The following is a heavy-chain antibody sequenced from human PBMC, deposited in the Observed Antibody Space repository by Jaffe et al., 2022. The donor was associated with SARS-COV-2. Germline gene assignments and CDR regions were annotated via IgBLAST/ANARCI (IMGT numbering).Heavy chain of an antibody. J-gene: IGHJ6*02. CDR1: GFTFSSYA. CDR3: AKDVNYDSSGYKVRSYGMDV. V-gene: IGHV3-23*01. CDR2: ISGSGGST. D-gene: IGHD3-22*01. Sequence: EVQLLESGGGLVQPGGSLRLSCAASGFTFSSYAMSWVRQAPGKGLEWVSAISGSGGSTYYADSVKGRFTISRDNSKNTLYLQMNSLRAEDTAVYYCAKDVNYDSSGYKVRSYGMDVWGQGTTVTVSS.